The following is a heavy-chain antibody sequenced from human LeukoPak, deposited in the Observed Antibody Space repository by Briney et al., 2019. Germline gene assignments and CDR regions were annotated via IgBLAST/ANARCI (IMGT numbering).Heavy chain of an antibody. V-gene: IGHV4-34*01. CDR2: INHSGST. CDR3: ARGVPAALSDY. J-gene: IGHJ4*02. Sequence: SETLSLTCAVYGGSFSGYYWSWVRQPPGKGLEWVGEINHSGSTNYNPSLKRPVTISVDTSKNQFSLKLSSVTAADTAVYYCARGVPAALSDYWGQGTLVTVSS. D-gene: IGHD2-2*01. CDR1: GGSFSGYY.